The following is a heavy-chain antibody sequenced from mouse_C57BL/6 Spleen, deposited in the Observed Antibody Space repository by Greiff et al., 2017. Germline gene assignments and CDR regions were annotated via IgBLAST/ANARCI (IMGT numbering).Heavy chain of an antibody. CDR1: GYTFTDYE. Sequence: LQESGAELVRPGASVTLSCKASGYTFTDYEMHWVKQTPVHGLEWIGAIDPETGGTAYNQKFKGKAILTADKSSSTAYMELRSLTSEDSAVYYCTRGNYDYDAGFAYWGQGTLVTVSA. D-gene: IGHD2-4*01. J-gene: IGHJ3*01. CDR2: IDPETGGT. CDR3: TRGNYDYDAGFAY. V-gene: IGHV1-15*01.